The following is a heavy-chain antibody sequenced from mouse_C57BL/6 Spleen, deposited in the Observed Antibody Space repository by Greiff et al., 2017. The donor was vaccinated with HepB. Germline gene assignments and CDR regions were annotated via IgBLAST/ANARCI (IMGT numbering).Heavy chain of an antibody. CDR2: IYPRSGNT. D-gene: IGHD3-3*01. CDR3: ARGGTGYAMDY. Sequence: VHLVESGAELARPGASVKLSCKASGYTFTSYGISWVKQRTGQGLEWIGEIYPRSGNTYYNEKFKGKATLTADKSSSTAYMELRSLTSEDSAVYFCARGGTGYAMDYWGQGTSVTVSS. V-gene: IGHV1-81*01. CDR1: GYTFTSYG. J-gene: IGHJ4*01.